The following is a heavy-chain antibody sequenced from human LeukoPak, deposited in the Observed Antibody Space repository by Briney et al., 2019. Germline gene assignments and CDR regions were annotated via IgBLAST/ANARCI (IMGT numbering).Heavy chain of an antibody. CDR1: GYTFTSYY. CDR2: INPSGGST. D-gene: IGHD3-22*01. CDR3: AIYYDNIGYKN. J-gene: IGHJ4*02. V-gene: IGHV1-46*01. Sequence: ASVKVSCKASGYTFTSYYMHWVRQAPGQGLEWMGIINPSGGSTSYTQKFQGRVTMTRDMSTSTVYMELSSLRSDDTAVYYCAIYYDNIGYKNWGQGTPVTVSS.